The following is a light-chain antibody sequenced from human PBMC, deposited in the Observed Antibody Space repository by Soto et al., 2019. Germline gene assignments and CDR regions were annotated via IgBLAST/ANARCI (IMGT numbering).Light chain of an antibody. CDR3: SSYTISSTYVV. J-gene: IGLJ2*01. V-gene: IGLV2-14*03. Sequence: QSALTQPASVSGSPGQSITISCTGSSSDVGGYNYVSWYQRRPGKAPKLMIYDVNNRPSGVSNRFSGSKSGNTASLTISGLQAEDEADYSCSSYTISSTYVVFGGGTKLTV. CDR2: DVN. CDR1: SSDVGGYNY.